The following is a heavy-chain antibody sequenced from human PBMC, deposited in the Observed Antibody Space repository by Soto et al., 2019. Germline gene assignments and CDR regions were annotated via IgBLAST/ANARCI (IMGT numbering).Heavy chain of an antibody. Sequence: QVQLVESGGGVVQPGRSLRLSCAASGFTFSSYAMHWVRQAPGKGLEWVAVISYDGSNKYYADSVKGRFTISRDNSKNTLYLQMNSLRAEDTAVYYCARAELNYWGQGTLATVSS. CDR3: ARAELNY. J-gene: IGHJ4*02. CDR2: ISYDGSNK. CDR1: GFTFSSYA. V-gene: IGHV3-30-3*01.